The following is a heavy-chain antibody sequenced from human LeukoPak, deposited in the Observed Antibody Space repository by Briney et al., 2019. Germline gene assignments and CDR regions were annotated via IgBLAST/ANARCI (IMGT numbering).Heavy chain of an antibody. Sequence: PGGSLRLSCAASGFTFSSYSMNWVRQAPGKGLEWVSSISSSSSYIYYADSVKGRFTISRDNAKNSLYLQMNSLRAEDTAVYYCARGMVRGVMPFDYWGQGTLVTVSS. CDR2: ISSSSSYI. J-gene: IGHJ4*02. CDR1: GFTFSSYS. D-gene: IGHD3-10*01. CDR3: ARGMVRGVMPFDY. V-gene: IGHV3-21*01.